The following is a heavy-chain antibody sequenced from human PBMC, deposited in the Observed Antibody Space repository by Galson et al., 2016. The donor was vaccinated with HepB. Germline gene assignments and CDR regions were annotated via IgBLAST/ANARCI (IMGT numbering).Heavy chain of an antibody. CDR3: ARELTPEAFDI. J-gene: IGHJ3*02. V-gene: IGHV4-31*03. D-gene: IGHD4-23*01. Sequence: TLSLTCTVSGGSMNSVGYSWSWLRQHPGKGLEWIGYILYTGTTHYNPSLKSRLTMSVDTSKNQFSLKLSSVTAADTAAYYCARELTPEAFDIWGQGTMVIVSS. CDR2: ILYTGTT. CDR1: GGSMNSVGYS.